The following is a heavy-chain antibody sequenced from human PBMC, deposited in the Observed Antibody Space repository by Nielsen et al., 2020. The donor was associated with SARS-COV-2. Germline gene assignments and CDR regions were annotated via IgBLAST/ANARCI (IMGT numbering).Heavy chain of an antibody. D-gene: IGHD2-15*01. V-gene: IGHV3-30*18. CDR1: GFTFSTYG. CDR3: AKDWTAIVVVPSGGADY. J-gene: IGHJ4*02. CDR2: ISYDGSNK. Sequence: GESLKISCAASGFTFSTYGMHWVRQAPGKGLEWVAAISYDGSNKYCVDSVKGRFTISRDNSKNTLYLQMSSLREEDTAVYYCAKDWTAIVVVPSGGADYWGQGTLVTVAS.